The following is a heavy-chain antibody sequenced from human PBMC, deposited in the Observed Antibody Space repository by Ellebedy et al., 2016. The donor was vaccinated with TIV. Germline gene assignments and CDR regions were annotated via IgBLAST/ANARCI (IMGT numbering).Heavy chain of an antibody. V-gene: IGHV1-24*01. CDR3: TAHNLPPLRAEYYYALDF. CDR1: GYTFSELF. J-gene: IGHJ6*02. CDR2: FDPADGTI. D-gene: IGHD1-14*01. Sequence: ASVKVSCKVSGYTFSELFKTWVRQTPGKGLEWMGGFDPADGTIVYAEEFLRSVTMTSDTSADTAYMELWGLTSADTAVYSCTAHNLPPLRAEYYYALDFWGQGTTVIVSS.